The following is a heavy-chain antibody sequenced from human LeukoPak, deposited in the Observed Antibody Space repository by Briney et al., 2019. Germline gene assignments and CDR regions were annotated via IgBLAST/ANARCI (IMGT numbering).Heavy chain of an antibody. J-gene: IGHJ4*02. Sequence: ASVKASCKAAGYTFTSYGISWVRQAPGQGVEGRGWISAYNGNTNYAQKLQGRATMTTDTSTSTAYMELRSLRSDDTAVYYCARWGGYDNIGDDFYFDYWGQGTLVTVSS. CDR2: ISAYNGNT. CDR3: ARWGGYDNIGDDFYFDY. CDR1: GYTFTSYG. V-gene: IGHV1-18*04. D-gene: IGHD5-12*01.